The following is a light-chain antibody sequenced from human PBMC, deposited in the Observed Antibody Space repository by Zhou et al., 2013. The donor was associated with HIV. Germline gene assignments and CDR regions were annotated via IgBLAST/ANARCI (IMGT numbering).Light chain of an antibody. CDR2: NAS. CDR3: QQYNNWPYT. V-gene: IGKV3D-15*01. J-gene: IGKJ2*01. CDR1: QSVYSSY. Sequence: EIVLTQSPGTLSLSPGETASLSCRASQSVYSSYVAWYQHKPGQAPRLVIYNASKRATGIPERFSGSGSGTEFTLTISSLQSEDFAVYYCQQYNNWPYTFGQGTKLEIK.